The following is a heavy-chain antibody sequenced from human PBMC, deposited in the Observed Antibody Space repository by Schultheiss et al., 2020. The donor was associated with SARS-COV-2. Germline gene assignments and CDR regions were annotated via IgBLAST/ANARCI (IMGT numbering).Heavy chain of an antibody. CDR3: AGGYSYGSSRGGVEFDY. J-gene: IGHJ4*02. D-gene: IGHD5-18*01. CDR1: GGSISSGGYY. Sequence: SETLSLTCTVSGGSISSGGYYWSWIRQHPGKGLEWIGYIYYSGSTNYNPSLKSRVTISVDTSKNQFSLKLSSVTAADTAVYYCAGGYSYGSSRGGVEFDYWGQGTLVTVSS. CDR2: IYYSGST. V-gene: IGHV4-61*08.